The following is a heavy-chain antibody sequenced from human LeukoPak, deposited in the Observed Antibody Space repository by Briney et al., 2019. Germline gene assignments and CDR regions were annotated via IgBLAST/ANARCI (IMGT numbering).Heavy chain of an antibody. J-gene: IGHJ4*02. V-gene: IGHV4-38-2*02. D-gene: IGHD4-17*01. CDR3: ARSPGRYGDFDY. Sequence: SETLSLTCTVSGYSISSSYYWGWIRQPPGKGLEWIGSIYHSGSTYYNPSLKSRVTISVDTSKNQFSLKLSSVTAADTAVYYCARSPGRYGDFDYWGQGTLVTVSS. CDR1: GYSISSSYY. CDR2: IYHSGST.